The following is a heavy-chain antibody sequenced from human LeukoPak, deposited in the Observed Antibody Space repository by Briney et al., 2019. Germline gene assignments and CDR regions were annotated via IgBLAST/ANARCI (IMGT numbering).Heavy chain of an antibody. CDR2: ISGSGGTT. V-gene: IGHV3-23*01. Sequence: GGSVPHFCAASGFTFNNYAMTCVRQAPGKGLEWVSAISGSGGTTLYADSVKGRFTISKPTSKSTLYLQLNSLRAEDTAVYYCAKDQGIQLWLSYIHHCSRGNGATVT. D-gene: IGHD5-18*01. CDR1: GFTFNNYA. J-gene: IGHJ6*03. CDR3: AKDQGIQLWLSYIHHCS.